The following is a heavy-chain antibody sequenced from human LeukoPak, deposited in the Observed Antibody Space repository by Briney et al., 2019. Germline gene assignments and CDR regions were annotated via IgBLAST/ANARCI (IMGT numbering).Heavy chain of an antibody. CDR2: TYSGGGT. D-gene: IGHD1-1*01. CDR1: GFTVSSNY. V-gene: IGHV3-66*01. J-gene: IGHJ2*01. CDR3: ARDTKGWYFDL. Sequence: GGSLRLSCAASGFTVSSNYMNWVRQAPGKGLEWVSVTYSGGGTHYAESVKGRFTVSRENSKNTLYLQMKSLRAEDTAVYYCARDTKGWYFDLWGRGTLVTVSS.